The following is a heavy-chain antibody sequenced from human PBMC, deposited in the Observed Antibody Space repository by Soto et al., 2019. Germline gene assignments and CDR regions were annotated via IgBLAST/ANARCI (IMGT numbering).Heavy chain of an antibody. CDR2: IYYRGNA. Sequence: QLQLQESGPGLVKPSETLSLTCSVSDDSINSDKYYWGWIRRPPGKGLEWIESIYYRGNAYYNPSLQTRVTISLDKSRSQFSLKLNSVTAADSAVYFCARLEGLATISYYFDFWGPGALVTVSS. CDR3: ARLEGLATISYYFDF. V-gene: IGHV4-39*01. D-gene: IGHD3-9*01. J-gene: IGHJ4*02. CDR1: DDSINSDKYY.